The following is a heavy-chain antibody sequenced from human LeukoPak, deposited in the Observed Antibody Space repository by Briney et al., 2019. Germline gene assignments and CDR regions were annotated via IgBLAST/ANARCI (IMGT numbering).Heavy chain of an antibody. D-gene: IGHD5-12*01. CDR3: ARGPDGYNSWYDAEYFQH. CDR1: GGSISSYY. J-gene: IGHJ1*01. CDR2: IYYSGST. V-gene: IGHV4-59*01. Sequence: SETLSLTCTVSGGSISSYYWSWIRQPPGKGLEWIGYIYYSGSTNYNPSLKSRVTISVDTSKNQFSLKLSSVTAADTAVYYCARGPDGYNSWYDAEYFQHWGQGTLVTVSS.